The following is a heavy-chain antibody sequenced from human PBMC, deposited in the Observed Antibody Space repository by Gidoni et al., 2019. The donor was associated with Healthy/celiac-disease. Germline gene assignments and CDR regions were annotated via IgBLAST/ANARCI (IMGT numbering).Heavy chain of an antibody. CDR1: GYSFTSYW. Sequence: EVQLVQSGAEVKKPGESLKISCKGSGYSFTSYWIGWVRQMPGKGLEGMGIIYPGDSDTRYSPSFQGQVTISADKSISTAYLQWSSLKASDTAMYYCARRGYYDSSGYYDWYFDLWGRGTLVTVSS. J-gene: IGHJ2*01. CDR3: ARRGYYDSSGYYDWYFDL. CDR2: IYPGDSDT. V-gene: IGHV5-51*01. D-gene: IGHD3-22*01.